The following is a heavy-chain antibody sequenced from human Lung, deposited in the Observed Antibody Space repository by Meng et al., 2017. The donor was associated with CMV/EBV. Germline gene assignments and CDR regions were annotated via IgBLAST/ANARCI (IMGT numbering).Heavy chain of an antibody. Sequence: SXTLSLXCTVSGGSVSTSSSYWSWIRQPPGKGLEWIGFIYNSGSTNDNPSLKSRVTISVDTSKNQFSLKLTSVTVADMAVYYCARGFYDFWSGFGAVDYXGQGXLVTVSS. CDR1: GGSVSTSSSY. CDR3: ARGFYDFWSGFGAVDY. V-gene: IGHV4-61*01. CDR2: IYNSGST. D-gene: IGHD3-3*01. J-gene: IGHJ4*02.